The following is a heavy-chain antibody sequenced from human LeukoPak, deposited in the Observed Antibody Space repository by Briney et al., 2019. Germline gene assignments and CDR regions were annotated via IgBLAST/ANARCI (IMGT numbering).Heavy chain of an antibody. CDR1: GYSFTSYW. V-gene: IGHV5-10-1*01. J-gene: IGHJ5*02. D-gene: IGHD2-15*01. CDR2: IDPSDSYT. CDR3: ARHSVGAAYNWFDP. Sequence: GESLKISCKGSGYSFTSYWISWVRQMPGKGLEWIERIDPSDSYTNYSPSLQGHVTISADKSISTAYLQWSSLKASDTAMYYCARHSVGAAYNWFDPWGQGNLVTVSS.